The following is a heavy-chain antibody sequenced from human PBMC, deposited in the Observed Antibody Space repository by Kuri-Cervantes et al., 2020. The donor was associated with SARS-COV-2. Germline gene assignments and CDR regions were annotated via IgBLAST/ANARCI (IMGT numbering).Heavy chain of an antibody. CDR2: ISGDGGCT. CDR1: GFTFDDYA. CDR3: AKDLYDFWSGSTFDY. D-gene: IGHD3-3*01. Sequence: GGSLRLSCAASGFTFDDYAMHWVRQAPGKGLEWVSLISGDGGCTYYADSVKGRFTISRDNSKNSLYLQMNSLRTEDTALYYCAKDLYDFWSGSTFDYWGQGTLVTVSS. J-gene: IGHJ4*02. V-gene: IGHV3-43*02.